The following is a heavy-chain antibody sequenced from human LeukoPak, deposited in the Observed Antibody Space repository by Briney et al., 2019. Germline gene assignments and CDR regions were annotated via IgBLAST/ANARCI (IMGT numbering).Heavy chain of an antibody. CDR2: IKSKTDGGTT. D-gene: IGHD3-22*01. CDR1: GFTFSNAW. CDR3: TTDRITMIVVVITPY. J-gene: IGHJ4*02. V-gene: IGHV3-15*01. Sequence: GESLRLSRAASGFTFSNAWMSWVRQAPGKGLEWVGRIKSKTDGGTTDYAAPVKGRFTISRDDSKNTLYLQMNSLKTEDTAVYYCTTDRITMIVVVITPYWGQGTLVTVSS.